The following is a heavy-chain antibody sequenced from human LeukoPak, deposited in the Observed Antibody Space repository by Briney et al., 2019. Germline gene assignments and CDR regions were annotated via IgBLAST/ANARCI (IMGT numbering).Heavy chain of an antibody. CDR2: IYHSGST. Sequence: SETLSLTCAVSGYFISSGYYWGWIRQPPGKGLGWIGSIYHSGSTYYNPSLKSRVTISVDTSKNQFSLKLSSVTAADTAVYYCARRTIFGVVIDYWGKGTLFTVSS. V-gene: IGHV4-38-2*01. J-gene: IGHJ4*02. CDR3: ARRTIFGVVIDY. D-gene: IGHD3-3*01. CDR1: GYFISSGYY.